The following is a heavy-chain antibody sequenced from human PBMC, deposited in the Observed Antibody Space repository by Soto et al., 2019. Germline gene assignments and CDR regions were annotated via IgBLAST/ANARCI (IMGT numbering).Heavy chain of an antibody. CDR3: TRDPTTAGHVH. D-gene: IGHD1-1*01. CDR2: IHSHSRST. J-gene: IGHJ4*02. Sequence: PGGSLRLSCVVSGFTFSDYYMSWIRQAPGKGLEWISNIHSHSRSTEYADSVQGRITVSRDNAKNTPYLQLDSLKDDDTAVYYCTRDPTTAGHVHWGQGTPVTVSS. V-gene: IGHV3-11*05. CDR1: GFTFSDYY.